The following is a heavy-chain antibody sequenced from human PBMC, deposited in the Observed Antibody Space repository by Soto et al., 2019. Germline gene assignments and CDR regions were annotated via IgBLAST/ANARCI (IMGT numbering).Heavy chain of an antibody. Sequence: TLSLTCTVSGGSISSGGYYWSWIRQHPGKGLEWIGYIYYSGSTYYNPSLKSRVTISVDTSKNQFSLKLSSVTAADTAVYYCAREPLVMVAATGDWFDPWAREPWSPSPQ. D-gene: IGHD2-15*01. J-gene: IGHJ5*02. CDR2: IYYSGST. CDR3: AREPLVMVAATGDWFDP. CDR1: GGSISSGGYY. V-gene: IGHV4-31*03.